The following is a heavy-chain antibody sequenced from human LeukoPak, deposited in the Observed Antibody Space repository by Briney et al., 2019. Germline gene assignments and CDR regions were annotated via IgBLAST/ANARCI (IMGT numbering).Heavy chain of an antibody. CDR1: GYSFTSYW. Sequence: GESLKISCKGSGYSFTSYWIGWVRQMPGKGLEWMGIIYLGDSDTRYSPSFQGRVTISADKSISTAYLQWSSLKASDTAMYYCARRGDCSSTSCYSWIFDYWGQGTLVTVSS. D-gene: IGHD2-2*02. CDR3: ARRGDCSSTSCYSWIFDY. V-gene: IGHV5-51*01. CDR2: IYLGDSDT. J-gene: IGHJ4*02.